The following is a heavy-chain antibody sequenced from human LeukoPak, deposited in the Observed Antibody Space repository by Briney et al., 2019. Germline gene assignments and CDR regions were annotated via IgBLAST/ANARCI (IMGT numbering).Heavy chain of an antibody. CDR1: GFTFSSYA. CDR3: AKRGDQSHFDY. D-gene: IGHD4-17*01. Sequence: GGSLRISCAASGFTFSSYAMRWVRQAPGKGLEWVSAISVSGNTYYADSVKGRFTISRDNSKNTLYLQMSSLRAEDTAVYYCAKRGDQSHFDYWGQGTLVTVSS. J-gene: IGHJ4*02. V-gene: IGHV3-23*01. CDR2: ISVSGNT.